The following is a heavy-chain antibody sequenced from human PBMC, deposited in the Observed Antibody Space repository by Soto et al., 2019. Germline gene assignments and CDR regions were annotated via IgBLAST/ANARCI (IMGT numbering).Heavy chain of an antibody. Sequence: QVQLVQSGAEVKKPGASVKVSCKASGYTFTSYAMLWVRQAPGQRLEWMGWINAGNGNTKYSQKFQGRVTITRDTSASTAYMDLSSLRAEDTAVYYCARDGGVGLSDYWGKGTLVTVSS. J-gene: IGHJ4*02. V-gene: IGHV1-3*01. CDR1: GYTFTSYA. CDR2: INAGNGNT. D-gene: IGHD3-16*01. CDR3: ARDGGVGLSDY.